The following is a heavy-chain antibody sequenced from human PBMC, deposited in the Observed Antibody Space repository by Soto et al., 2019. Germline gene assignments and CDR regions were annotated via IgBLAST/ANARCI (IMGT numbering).Heavy chain of an antibody. CDR1: GGSISSYY. CDR3: ARGMNTVMDPTGELRYYSGMDV. J-gene: IGHJ6*04. Sequence: TSETLSLTCTVSGGSISSYYWSWIRQPPGKGLEWIGYIYYSGSTNYNPSLKSRVTISVDTSKNQFSLKLSSVTAADTAVDYCARGMNTVMDPTGELRYYSGMDVWGKGTTVT. V-gene: IGHV4-59*01. D-gene: IGHD5-18*01. CDR2: IYYSGST.